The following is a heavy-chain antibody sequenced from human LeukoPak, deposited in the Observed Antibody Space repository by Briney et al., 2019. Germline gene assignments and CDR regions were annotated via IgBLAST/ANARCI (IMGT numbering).Heavy chain of an antibody. CDR3: AIQGGYSYGTIDY. V-gene: IGHV4-34*01. Sequence: SETLSLTCAVYGGSFSGYYWSWIRQPPGKGLEWIGEIYHSGSTNYNPSLKSRVTISVDKSKNQFSLKLSSVTAADTAVYYCAIQGGYSYGTIDYWGQGTLVTVSS. CDR1: GGSFSGYY. D-gene: IGHD5-18*01. J-gene: IGHJ4*02. CDR2: IYHSGST.